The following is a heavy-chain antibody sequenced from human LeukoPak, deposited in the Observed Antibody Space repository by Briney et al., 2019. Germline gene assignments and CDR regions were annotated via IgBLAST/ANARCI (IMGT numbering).Heavy chain of an antibody. J-gene: IGHJ1*01. Sequence: ASVKVSCKASGYTFTSYGISWVRQAPGQGLEWMGWISAYNGNTNYAQKLQGRVTMTTDTSTGTAYMELRSLRSDDTAVYYCARDRADTIFGVGVPHWGPGNLVTVSS. CDR3: ARDRADTIFGVGVPH. V-gene: IGHV1-18*01. CDR2: ISAYNGNT. D-gene: IGHD3-3*01. CDR1: GYTFTSYG.